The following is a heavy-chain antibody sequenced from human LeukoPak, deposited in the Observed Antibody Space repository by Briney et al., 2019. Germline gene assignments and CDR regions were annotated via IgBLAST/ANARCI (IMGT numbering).Heavy chain of an antibody. D-gene: IGHD5-18*01. CDR3: AKSGPDVYGYFPFDY. V-gene: IGHV3-30*04. J-gene: IGHJ4*02. Sequence: PGGSLRLSCAASGFTFSSFSMHWVRQAPGKGLEWVAVISYDGTNKYYADSVKGRFTISRDDSKNTLYLQMNSLRTEDTAVYYCAKSGPDVYGYFPFDYWGQGTLVTVSS. CDR1: GFTFSSFS. CDR2: ISYDGTNK.